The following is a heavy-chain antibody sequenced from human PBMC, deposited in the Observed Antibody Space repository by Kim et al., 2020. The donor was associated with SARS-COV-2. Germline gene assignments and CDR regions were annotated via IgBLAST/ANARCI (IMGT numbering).Heavy chain of an antibody. V-gene: IGHV4-34*01. D-gene: IGHD6-13*01. CDR1: GGSFSGYY. CDR2: INHSGST. CDR3: ARGRRPIAAAGSRAGIFDY. Sequence: SETLSLTCAVYGGSFSGYYWSWIRQPPGKGLEWIGEINHSGSTNYNPSLKSRVTISVDTSKNQFSLKLSSVTAADTAVYYCARGRRPIAAAGSRAGIFDYWGQGTLVTVSS. J-gene: IGHJ4*02.